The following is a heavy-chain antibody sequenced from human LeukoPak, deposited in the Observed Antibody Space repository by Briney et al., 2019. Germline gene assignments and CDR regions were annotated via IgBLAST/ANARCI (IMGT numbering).Heavy chain of an antibody. J-gene: IGHJ6*02. Sequence: GGSLRLSCAASGFTFSSYGMHWVRQAPGKGLEWVAVISYDGSNKYYADSVKGRFTISRDNSKNTLYLQMNSLRAEDTAVYYCAKDRHTAMVSYYYYGMDVWGQGTTVTVSS. D-gene: IGHD5-18*01. CDR3: AKDRHTAMVSYYYYGMDV. CDR1: GFTFSSYG. CDR2: ISYDGSNK. V-gene: IGHV3-30*18.